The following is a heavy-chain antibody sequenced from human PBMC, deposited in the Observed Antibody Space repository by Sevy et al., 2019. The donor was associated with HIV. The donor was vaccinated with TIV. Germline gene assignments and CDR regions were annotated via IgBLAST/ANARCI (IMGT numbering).Heavy chain of an antibody. V-gene: IGHV4-61*01. CDR1: GGSVTSGNYY. CDR3: ARVREAIYYFGMDV. J-gene: IGHJ6*02. CDR2: ISYSGNT. Sequence: SETLSLTCTVSGGSVTSGNYYWTWIRQPPGKGLEWIGYISYSGNTKYNPSLKSRFIISVDTSKTQFSLTLSSVTAADTAVYYCARVREAIYYFGMDVWGQGTTVTVSS.